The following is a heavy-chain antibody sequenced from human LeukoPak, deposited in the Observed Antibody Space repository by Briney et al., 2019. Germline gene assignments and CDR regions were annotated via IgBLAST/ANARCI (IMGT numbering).Heavy chain of an antibody. J-gene: IGHJ4*02. CDR1: GYTFTSYG. V-gene: IGHV1-18*01. CDR3: ARGGGIVVVPADHFDY. D-gene: IGHD2-2*01. CDR2: ISAYNGNT. Sequence: ASVKVSCKASGYTFTSYGISWVRQAPGQGLEWMGWISAYNGNTNYAQKLQGRVTMTTDTSTSTAYMELRSLRSDDPAVYYCARGGGIVVVPADHFDYWGQGTLVTVSS.